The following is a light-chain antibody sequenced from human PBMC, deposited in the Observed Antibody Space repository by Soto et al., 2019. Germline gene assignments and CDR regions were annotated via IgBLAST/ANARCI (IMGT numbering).Light chain of an antibody. V-gene: IGKV1-39*01. CDR3: QHSHSTPRIT. CDR2: AAS. CDR1: QSIRSY. J-gene: IGKJ5*01. Sequence: DIQMTQSPSSLSAVVGDRVTITCRTSQSIRSYLNWYQQKSGKAPKLLISAASNLQSGVPYRSSGSGSGTDFTLTISSLQPEDVATYYCQHSHSTPRITFGQGTRLEIK.